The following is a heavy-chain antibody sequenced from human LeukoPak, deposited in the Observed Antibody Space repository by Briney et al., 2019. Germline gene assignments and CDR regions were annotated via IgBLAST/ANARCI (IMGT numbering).Heavy chain of an antibody. J-gene: IGHJ3*02. V-gene: IGHV3-23*01. CDR1: GFTFEYYA. D-gene: IGHD7-27*01. Sequence: GGSLRLSCAASGFTFEYYAMSWVRQAPGKGLEWVSTVSRSGDNTYYADPVKGRFTISRDSLKKTLYMQMSSLRAEDTAVYYCAKVKSRPWGSAFDGFDIWGQGTMVTVSS. CDR2: VSRSGDNT. CDR3: AKVKSRPWGSAFDGFDI.